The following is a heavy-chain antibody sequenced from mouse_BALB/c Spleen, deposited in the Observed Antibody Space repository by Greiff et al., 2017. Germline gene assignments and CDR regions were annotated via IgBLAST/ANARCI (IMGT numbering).Heavy chain of an antibody. Sequence: QVQLQQSGAELVRPGSSVKISCKASGYAFSRYWMNWVKQRPGQGLEWIGQIYPGDGDTNYNGKFKGKATLTADKSSSTAYMQLSSLTSEDSAVYFCARRGGKGYWGQGTTLTVSS. CDR1: GYAFSRYW. V-gene: IGHV1-80*01. D-gene: IGHD2-1*01. CDR3: ARRGGKGY. CDR2: IYPGDGDT. J-gene: IGHJ2*01.